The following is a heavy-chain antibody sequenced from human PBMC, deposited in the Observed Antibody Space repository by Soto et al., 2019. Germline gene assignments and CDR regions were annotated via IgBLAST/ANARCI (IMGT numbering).Heavy chain of an antibody. J-gene: IGHJ5*02. CDR2: IYYSGST. Sequence: PSETLSLTCTVSGGSISSSSYYWGWIRQPPGKGLEWIGSIYYSGSTYYNPSLKSRVTISVDTSRNEFSVKLNSVTAADTAVYYCARHRSLSDWFDPWGHGTLVTVSS. CDR3: ARHRSLSDWFDP. CDR1: GGSISSSSYY. V-gene: IGHV4-39*01.